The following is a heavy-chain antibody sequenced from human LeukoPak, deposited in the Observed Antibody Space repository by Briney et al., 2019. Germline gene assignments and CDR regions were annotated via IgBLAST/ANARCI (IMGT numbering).Heavy chain of an antibody. Sequence: GVSLRLSCSASGFTFSSYAMHWVRQAPGKGLEYVSAISSDGVTTYYADSVKGRFTISRDNSKNTLYLQMSSLRAEDTAAYYCVKAMATYGYRVPFDYWGQGTLVTVSS. CDR1: GFTFSSYA. V-gene: IGHV3-64D*09. CDR3: VKAMATYGYRVPFDY. CDR2: ISSDGVTT. D-gene: IGHD5-18*01. J-gene: IGHJ4*02.